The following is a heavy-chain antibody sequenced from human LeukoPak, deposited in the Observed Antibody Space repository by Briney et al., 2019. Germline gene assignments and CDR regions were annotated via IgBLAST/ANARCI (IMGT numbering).Heavy chain of an antibody. Sequence: GASVKVSCKASGYTFTNYGISWVRQAPGQGLEWMGWISAYNGNTNYAQKLQGRVTMTTDTSTSTAYMELRSLRSDDTAVYYCASSLNYYDSSGYYYRGFWFDPWGQGTLVTVSS. J-gene: IGHJ5*02. D-gene: IGHD3-22*01. V-gene: IGHV1-18*01. CDR2: ISAYNGNT. CDR3: ASSLNYYDSSGYYYRGFWFDP. CDR1: GYTFTNYG.